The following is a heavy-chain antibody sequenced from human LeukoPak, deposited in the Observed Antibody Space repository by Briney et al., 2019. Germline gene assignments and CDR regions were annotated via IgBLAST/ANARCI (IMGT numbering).Heavy chain of an antibody. CDR3: ARSYYCSSTSCRNWFDP. D-gene: IGHD2-2*01. CDR2: IIPIFGTA. CDR1: GGTFSSYA. Sequence: SVKVSCKASGGTFSSYAISWVRQAPGQGLEWMGGIIPIFGTANYAQKFQGRVTITTDESTSTAYMELSSLRSEDTAVYYCARSYYCSSTSCRNWFDPWGQGTLVTVSS. J-gene: IGHJ5*02. V-gene: IGHV1-69*05.